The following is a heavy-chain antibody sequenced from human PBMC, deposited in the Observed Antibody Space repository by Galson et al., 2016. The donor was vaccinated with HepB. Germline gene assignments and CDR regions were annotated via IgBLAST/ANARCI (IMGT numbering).Heavy chain of an antibody. CDR3: AAYCTSASCLSSFHYYGMDV. J-gene: IGHJ6*02. CDR1: GDSVSSVTYY. CDR2: ICNSGST. D-gene: IGHD2-2*01. V-gene: IGHV4-61*01. Sequence: ETLSLTCTVSGDSVSSVTYYWSWVRQPPGMGLEWIGYICNSGSTNYNPSLKSRVTISVDTSKIQFSLNLSSVTAPDTAVYFCAAYCTSASCLSSFHYYGMDVWGPGTTVTVSS.